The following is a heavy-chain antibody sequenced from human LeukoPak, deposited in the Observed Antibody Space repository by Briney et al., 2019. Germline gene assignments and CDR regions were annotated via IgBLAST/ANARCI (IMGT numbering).Heavy chain of an antibody. Sequence: GGSLRLSCAASGFTFSSYWMSWVRQAPGKGLEWVANIKQDGSEKYYVDSVKGRFTISRDNAKNSLYLQMNSLRAEDTAVYYCARESPRFPVITMVRGVIAPCYYMDVWGKGTTVTISS. J-gene: IGHJ6*03. CDR2: IKQDGSEK. D-gene: IGHD3-10*01. V-gene: IGHV3-7*01. CDR3: ARESPRFPVITMVRGVIAPCYYMDV. CDR1: GFTFSSYW.